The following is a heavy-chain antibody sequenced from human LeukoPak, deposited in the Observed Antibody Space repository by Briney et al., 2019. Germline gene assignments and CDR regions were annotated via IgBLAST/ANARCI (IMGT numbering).Heavy chain of an antibody. Sequence: ASVKVSCKASGYTFTSYYMHWVRQAPGQGLEWMGIINPSGGSTSYAQYFQGRVTLTRDMSTSTVYMELSSLRSEDTAVYYCARENKGSSYDYWGQGTLVTVSS. CDR1: GYTFTSYY. J-gene: IGHJ4*02. CDR3: ARENKGSSYDY. V-gene: IGHV1-46*01. D-gene: IGHD1-26*01. CDR2: INPSGGST.